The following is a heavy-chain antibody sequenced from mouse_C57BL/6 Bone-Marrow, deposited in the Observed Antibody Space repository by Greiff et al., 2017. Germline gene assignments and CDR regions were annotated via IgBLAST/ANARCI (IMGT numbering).Heavy chain of an antibody. CDR3: ARGSNDGYYSEY. D-gene: IGHD2-3*01. Sequence: QVQLQQPGAELVKPGASVTLSCKASGYTFTSYWMHWVKQRPGQGLEWIGMIHPNSGSTNYNEKFKSKATLTVDKSSSTAYMQLSSLTSEDSAVYYCARGSNDGYYSEYGGQGTTLTVSS. V-gene: IGHV1-64*01. CDR1: GYTFTSYW. CDR2: IHPNSGST. J-gene: IGHJ2*01.